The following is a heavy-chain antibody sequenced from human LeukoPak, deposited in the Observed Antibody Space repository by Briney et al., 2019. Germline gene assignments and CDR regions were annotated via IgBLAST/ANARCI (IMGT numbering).Heavy chain of an antibody. D-gene: IGHD3-16*02. Sequence: GGSLRLSCAASGFTVSSNYMGWVRQAPGEGLEWDSVIYSGGSTYYADSVRGRFTISRDNSKNTLYLQMNSLRAEDTAVYYCAKDLITFGGVISRGFDPWGQGTLVTVSS. J-gene: IGHJ5*02. CDR1: GFTVSSNY. V-gene: IGHV3-53*01. CDR2: IYSGGST. CDR3: AKDLITFGGVISRGFDP.